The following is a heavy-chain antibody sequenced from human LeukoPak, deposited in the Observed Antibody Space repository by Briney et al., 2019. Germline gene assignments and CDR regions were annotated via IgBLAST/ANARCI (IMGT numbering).Heavy chain of an antibody. J-gene: IGHJ4*02. D-gene: IGHD3/OR15-3a*01. V-gene: IGHV4-34*01. CDR2: INHSRST. CDR1: GGSFSGYY. Sequence: PSETLSLTCAVYGGSFSGYYWSWIRQPPGKGLEWIGEINHSRSTNYNPSLKSRVTISVDTSKNQFSLKLSSVTAADTAVYYCARVRTGRFDYWGQGTLVTVSS. CDR3: ARVRTGRFDY.